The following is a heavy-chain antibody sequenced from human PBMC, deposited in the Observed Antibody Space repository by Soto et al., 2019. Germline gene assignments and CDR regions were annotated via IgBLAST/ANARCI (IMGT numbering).Heavy chain of an antibody. V-gene: IGHV1-18*01. CDR3: ARQQGYSYARYLDY. J-gene: IGHJ4*02. CDR1: GYTFTSYG. Sequence: GASVKVSCKASGYTFTSYGISWVRQAPGQGLEWMGWISAYNGNTNYAQKLQGRVTMTTDNSKNTLYLQMNSLRAEDTAVYYCARQQGYSYARYLDYWGQGTLVTVSS. D-gene: IGHD5-18*01. CDR2: ISAYNGNT.